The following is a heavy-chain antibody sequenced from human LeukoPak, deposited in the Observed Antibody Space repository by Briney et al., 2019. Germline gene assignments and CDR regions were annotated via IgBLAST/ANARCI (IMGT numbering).Heavy chain of an antibody. CDR3: ARASTVTPDY. D-gene: IGHD4-17*01. CDR2: IHHSGST. J-gene: IGHJ4*02. V-gene: IGHV4-38-2*02. CDR1: GYSISSGYY. Sequence: PSETLSLTCIVSGYSISSGYYWGWIRQPPGKGLEWIGNIHHSGSTYYNPSLKSRVTISVDTSKNQLSLKLSSVTAADTAVYYCARASTVTPDYWGQGTLVTVSS.